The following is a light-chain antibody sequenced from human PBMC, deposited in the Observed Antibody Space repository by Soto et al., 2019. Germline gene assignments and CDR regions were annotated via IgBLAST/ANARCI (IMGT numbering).Light chain of an antibody. CDR3: QQYGTSPLT. V-gene: IGKV3-20*01. Sequence: EIVLTLSPGTLSLSPCERATLSCRASQSVSGDLAWYQQKPGQAPRLLIHGASSRATGIPDRFSGSGSGTDFTLTISRLEPDDFAVYYCQQYGTSPLTFGQGTRVEIK. CDR1: QSVSGD. J-gene: IGKJ1*01. CDR2: GAS.